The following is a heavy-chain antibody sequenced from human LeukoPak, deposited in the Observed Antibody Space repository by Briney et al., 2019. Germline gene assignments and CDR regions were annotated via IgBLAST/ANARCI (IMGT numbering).Heavy chain of an antibody. CDR3: AKDDRGYDIDY. CDR2: IRCDGSNK. V-gene: IGHV3-30*02. D-gene: IGHD5-12*01. J-gene: IGHJ4*02. Sequence: GSLRLSCAASGFTFSSYGMHWVRQAPGKGLEWVAFIRCDGSNKYYADSVEGRFTISRDNSKNTLYLQMNSLRAEDTAVYYCAKDDRGYDIDYWGQGTLVTVSS. CDR1: GFTFSSYG.